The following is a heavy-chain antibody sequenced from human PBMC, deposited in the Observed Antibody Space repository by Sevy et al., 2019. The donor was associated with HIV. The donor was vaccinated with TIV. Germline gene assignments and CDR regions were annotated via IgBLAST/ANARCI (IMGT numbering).Heavy chain of an antibody. CDR1: GYTLTKLS. CDR2: FDPEHGET. Sequence: ASVKVSCKVSGYTLTKLSMHWVRQAPGKGLEWMGSFDPEHGETIYQQKLKGRVTMTEDTSTDTAYMELSSLRSEDTAVYYCATTKDYYEDSGSPFDYWGQGTLVTVSS. CDR3: ATTKDYYEDSGSPFDY. D-gene: IGHD3-22*01. V-gene: IGHV1-24*01. J-gene: IGHJ4*02.